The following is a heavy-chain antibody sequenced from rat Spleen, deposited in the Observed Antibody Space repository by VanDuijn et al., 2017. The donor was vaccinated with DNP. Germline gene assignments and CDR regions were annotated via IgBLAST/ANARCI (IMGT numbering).Heavy chain of an antibody. CDR3: ARWSFYFDY. CDR2: ISYSGSS. V-gene: IGHV3-1*01. CDR1: GYSITSNY. J-gene: IGHJ2*01. D-gene: IGHD1-1*01. Sequence: EVQLQESGSGLVKPSQSLSLTCSVTGYSITSNYWGWIRKFPGNKMEYIGHISYSGSSNYNPSLKSRISISRDTSKNHFFLQLNSVTTEDTATYYCARWSFYFDYWGQGVMVTVSS.